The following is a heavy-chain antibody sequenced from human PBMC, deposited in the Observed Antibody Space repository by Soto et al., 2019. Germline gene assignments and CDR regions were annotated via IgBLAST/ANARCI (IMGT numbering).Heavy chain of an antibody. J-gene: IGHJ3*01. CDR1: VFTSSG. CDR3: AREGILGLFDAYDL. CDR2: ISTHNGNT. Sequence: ASVKVSCKAPVFTSSGISWVRQAPGQRLEWMGWISTHNGNTIYAQKFQGRVIMTMDTSTTTVYMELRSLRPDDTAVYLCAREGILGLFDAYDLWGQGTMVTV. D-gene: IGHD3-3*01. V-gene: IGHV1-18*04.